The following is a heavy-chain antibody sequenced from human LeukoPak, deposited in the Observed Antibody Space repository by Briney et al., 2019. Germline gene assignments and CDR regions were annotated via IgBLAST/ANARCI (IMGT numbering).Heavy chain of an antibody. Sequence: ASVKVSCKVSGYTLTELSMHWVRQAPGKGLEWMGGFDPEDGETIYAQKLQGRVTMTTDTSTSTAYMELRSLRSDDTAVYYCARSAWTYFDYWGQGTLVTVSS. D-gene: IGHD3/OR15-3a*01. J-gene: IGHJ4*02. CDR3: ARSAWTYFDY. V-gene: IGHV1-24*01. CDR1: GYTLTELS. CDR2: FDPEDGET.